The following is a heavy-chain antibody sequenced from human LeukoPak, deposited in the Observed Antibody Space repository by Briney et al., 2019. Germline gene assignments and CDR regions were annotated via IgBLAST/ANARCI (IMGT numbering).Heavy chain of an antibody. V-gene: IGHV1-8*01. CDR1: GYTFTSYD. CDR2: MNPNSGNT. J-gene: IGHJ4*02. D-gene: IGHD3-22*01. CDR3: ARVRPYYYDSSGYLYYFDY. Sequence: ASVKVSCKASGYTFTSYDINWVRQATGQGLEWMGWMNPNSGNTGYAQKFQGRVTMTRNTSISTAYMELSSLRSEDTAVYYCARVRPYYYDSSGYLYYFDYWGQGTLVTVSS.